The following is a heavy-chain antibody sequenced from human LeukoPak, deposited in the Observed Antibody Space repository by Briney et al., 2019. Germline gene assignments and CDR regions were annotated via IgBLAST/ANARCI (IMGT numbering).Heavy chain of an antibody. V-gene: IGHV1-69*05. D-gene: IGHD2-2*01. CDR1: GGTFSSYA. J-gene: IGHJ4*02. CDR2: IIPIFGTA. Sequence: GASVKVSCKASGGTFSSYAISWVRQAPGQGLEGMGRIIPIFGTANYAQKFQGRVTITTDESTSTAYMELSSLRSEDTAVYYCARRLENLTSCYDYWGQETLVTVSS. CDR3: ARRLENLTSCYDY.